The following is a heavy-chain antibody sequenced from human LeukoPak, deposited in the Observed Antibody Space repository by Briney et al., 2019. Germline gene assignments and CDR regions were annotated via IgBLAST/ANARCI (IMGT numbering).Heavy chain of an antibody. CDR1: GGSISSGAYS. D-gene: IGHD4-23*01. CDR3: ARTIYGGNSGWRPYYYYYMDV. V-gene: IGHV4-30-2*03. Sequence: SETLSLTCAVSGGSISSGAYSWSWIRQPPGKGLEWIGSIYHSGSTYYNPSLKSRVTISVDTSKNQFSLKLSSVTAADTAVYYCARTIYGGNSGWRPYYYYYMDVWGKGTTVTISS. CDR2: IYHSGST. J-gene: IGHJ6*03.